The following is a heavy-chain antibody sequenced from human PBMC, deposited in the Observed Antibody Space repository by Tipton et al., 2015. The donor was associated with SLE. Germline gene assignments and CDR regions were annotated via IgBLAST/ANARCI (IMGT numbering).Heavy chain of an antibody. CDR1: GGSFSGYY. CDR2: INHSGST. J-gene: IGHJ4*02. V-gene: IGHV4-34*01. Sequence: GSLRLSCAVYGGSFSGYYWSWIRQPPGKGLEWIGEINHSGSTNYNPSLKSRVTISVDTSKNQFSLKLSSVTAADTAVYYCARERVCSGGSCYSFDYWGQGTLVTVSS. D-gene: IGHD2-15*01. CDR3: ARERVCSGGSCYSFDY.